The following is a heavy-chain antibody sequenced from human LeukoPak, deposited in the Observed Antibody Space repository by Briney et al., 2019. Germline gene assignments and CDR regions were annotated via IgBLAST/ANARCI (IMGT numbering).Heavy chain of an antibody. Sequence: ASVKVSCKASGYTFTSYAMHWVRQAPGQRLKWMGWINAGNGNTKYSQKFQGRVTITRDTSASTAYMELSSLRSEDTAVYYCARVKGYYDFWSGYPHPDYYYYGMDVWGQGTTVTVSS. J-gene: IGHJ6*02. CDR2: INAGNGNT. V-gene: IGHV1-3*01. CDR1: GYTFTSYA. CDR3: ARVKGYYDFWSGYPHPDYYYYGMDV. D-gene: IGHD3-3*01.